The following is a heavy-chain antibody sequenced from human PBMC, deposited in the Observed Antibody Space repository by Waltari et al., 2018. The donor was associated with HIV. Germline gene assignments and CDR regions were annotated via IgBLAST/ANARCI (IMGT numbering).Heavy chain of an antibody. CDR2: IHYSGRT. Sequence: QVHLQESGPGLVTPSETLSLTCHVSGGSINSGDHYWTWVRQHPGKGLEWIGYIHYSGRTYYNPSLKGRLVISVDTSTNQFSLRLSSVTAEDTAIYYAARVHSFEFGLDVWGQGTTVTVSS. CDR3: ARVHSFEFGLDV. CDR1: GGSINSGDHY. V-gene: IGHV4-30-4*01. D-gene: IGHD2-15*01. J-gene: IGHJ6*02.